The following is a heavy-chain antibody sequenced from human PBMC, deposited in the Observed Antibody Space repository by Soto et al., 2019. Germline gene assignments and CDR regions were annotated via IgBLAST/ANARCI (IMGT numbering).Heavy chain of an antibody. V-gene: IGHV4-34*01. J-gene: IGHJ4*02. D-gene: IGHD6-6*01. CDR1: GGSFSDYY. CDR3: ARTSRFDY. Sequence: PSETLSLTCAVYGGSFSDYYWSWIRQPPGKGLEWIGEINHSGSTNYNPPLKSRVTISVDTSKNQFSLKLSSVTAADTAVYYCARTSRFDYWGQGTLVTVSS. CDR2: INHSGST.